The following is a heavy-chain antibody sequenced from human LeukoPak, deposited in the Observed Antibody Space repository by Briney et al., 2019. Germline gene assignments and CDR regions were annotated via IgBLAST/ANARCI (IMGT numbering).Heavy chain of an antibody. V-gene: IGHV1-2*02. J-gene: IGHJ4*02. D-gene: IGHD2-15*01. Sequence: ASVKLSCKASGYTFTGYFMHWARQAPGQGLEWMGWINPNSGGTNYAQKFQGRVTVTRDTSISTAYMELSWLRSDDTAVYYCAREANLDCSGGTCYSGGFDYWGQGTLVTVSS. CDR1: GYTFTGYF. CDR2: INPNSGGT. CDR3: AREANLDCSGGTCYSGGFDY.